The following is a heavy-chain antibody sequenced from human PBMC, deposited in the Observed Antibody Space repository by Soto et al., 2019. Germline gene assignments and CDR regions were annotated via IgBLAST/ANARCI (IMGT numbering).Heavy chain of an antibody. Sequence: EVQLLESGGGLAQPGGPLGLSCAASGFSFGSYSMNWVRQTPGRGLEWVSGISGSGGSTYYADSVKGRFTISRDNSKNKLYLQMSSLRADDTAVYYCAKGVLGAVAPLGSWGQGTLVAVSS. CDR2: ISGSGGST. CDR1: GFSFGSYS. V-gene: IGHV3-23*01. CDR3: AKGVLGAVAPLGS. D-gene: IGHD6-19*01. J-gene: IGHJ5*02.